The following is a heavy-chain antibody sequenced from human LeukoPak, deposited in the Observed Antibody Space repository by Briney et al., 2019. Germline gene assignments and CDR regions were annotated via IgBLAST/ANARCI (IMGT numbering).Heavy chain of an antibody. J-gene: IGHJ4*02. CDR3: ARDEGPTLSSYYDFWSGYSGYFDY. CDR1: GYTFTGYY. D-gene: IGHD3-3*01. V-gene: IGHV1-2*02. CDR2: INPNSGGT. Sequence: ASVKVSCKASGYTFTGYYMHWVRQAPGQGLEWMGWINPNSGGTNYAQKFQGRVTMTRDTSISTAYMELSRLRSDDTAVYYCARDEGPTLSSYYDFWSGYSGYFDYWGQGTLVTVSS.